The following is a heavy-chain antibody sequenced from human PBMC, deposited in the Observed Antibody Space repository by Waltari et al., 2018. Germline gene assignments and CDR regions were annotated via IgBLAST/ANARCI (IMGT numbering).Heavy chain of an antibody. J-gene: IGHJ5*02. Sequence: QVQLQESGPGLVKPSETLSLTCTVSGYSISRGYYGGWIRQPPGKGLEWIGSIYHSGSTYYNPSLKSRVTISVDTSKNQFSLKLSSVTAADTAVYYCARDPSQPIAAAGQNWFDTWGQGTLVTVSS. D-gene: IGHD6-13*01. V-gene: IGHV4-38-2*02. CDR2: IYHSGST. CDR3: ARDPSQPIAAAGQNWFDT. CDR1: GYSISRGYY.